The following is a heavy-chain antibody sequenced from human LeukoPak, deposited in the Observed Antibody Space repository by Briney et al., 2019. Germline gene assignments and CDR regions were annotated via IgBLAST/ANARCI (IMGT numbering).Heavy chain of an antibody. J-gene: IGHJ4*02. D-gene: IGHD3-10*01. CDR1: GGSISNYY. V-gene: IGHV4-59*08. CDR3: ARFGITVVRGGKYYFDY. CDR2: IYYSGAT. Sequence: PSDTLSLTCTVSGGSISNYYCSWIRQPPGKGLEWIGHIYYSGATKYNPSLKSRITISVDTSKNQFSLMLSSVTAADTAVYYCARFGITVVRGGKYYFDYWGQGTLVTVSS.